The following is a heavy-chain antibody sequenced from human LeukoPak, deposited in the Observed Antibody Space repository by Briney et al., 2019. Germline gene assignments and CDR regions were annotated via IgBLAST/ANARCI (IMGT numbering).Heavy chain of an antibody. CDR3: ARAVAGTEGWFVD. CDR2: TYYRSKWYN. V-gene: IGHV6-1*01. D-gene: IGHD6-19*01. Sequence: SQTLSLTCAISGDSVSSNSFAWNWIRQSPSRGLEWLGRTYYRSKWYNDYAESVKSRVIINPDISTNQFSLQLNSVTPEDTAVYYCARAVAGTEGWFVDWGQGTLVTVSS. J-gene: IGHJ4*02. CDR1: GDSVSSNSFA.